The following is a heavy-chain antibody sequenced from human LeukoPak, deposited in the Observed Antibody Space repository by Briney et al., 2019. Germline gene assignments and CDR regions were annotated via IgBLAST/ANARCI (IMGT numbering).Heavy chain of an antibody. CDR2: IIPIFGTA. Sequence: GASVKVSCKASGGTFSSYAISRVRQAPGQGLEWMGGIIPIFGTANYAQKFQGRVTITADESTSTAYMELSSLRSEDTAVYYCARVLDDSPTEYYFDYWGQGTLVTVSS. J-gene: IGHJ4*02. V-gene: IGHV1-69*01. CDR3: ARVLDDSPTEYYFDY. CDR1: GGTFSSYA. D-gene: IGHD3/OR15-3a*01.